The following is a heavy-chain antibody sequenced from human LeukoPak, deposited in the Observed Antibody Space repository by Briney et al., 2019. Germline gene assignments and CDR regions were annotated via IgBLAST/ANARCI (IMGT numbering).Heavy chain of an antibody. V-gene: IGHV3-11*01. CDR3: ARLGFYYYYMDV. J-gene: IGHJ6*03. CDR1: GFTFSDFH. CDR2: IRSSRSTI. Sequence: PGRSLRLSCAASGFTFSDFHMSWIRQAPGKGLEWVSNIRSSRSTIYYADSVKGRFTISRDNAKNSLYLQMNSLRAEDTAVYYCARLGFYYYYMDVWGKGTTVTISS.